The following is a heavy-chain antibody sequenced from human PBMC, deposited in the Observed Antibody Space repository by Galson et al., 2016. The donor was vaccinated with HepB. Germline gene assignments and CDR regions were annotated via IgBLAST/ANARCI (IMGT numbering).Heavy chain of an antibody. Sequence: SLRLSCAASGFTFNNYGMHWVRQAPGKGLEWVAVISYDGSNRYYADSVKGRFTISRDNSKNTLYLQMNSLRTEDTAVYYCAKDVWGSAGYYYYGMDVWGQGTTVTVSS. CDR2: ISYDGSNR. CDR3: AKDVWGSAGYYYYGMDV. CDR1: GFTFNNYG. D-gene: IGHD3-16*01. J-gene: IGHJ6*02. V-gene: IGHV3-30*18.